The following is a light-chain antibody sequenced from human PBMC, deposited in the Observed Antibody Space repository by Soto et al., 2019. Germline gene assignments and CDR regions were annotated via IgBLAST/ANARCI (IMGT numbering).Light chain of an antibody. J-gene: IGLJ1*01. CDR1: SSDVGAYNL. V-gene: IGLV2-14*01. CDR3: ASLTTTNFV. CDR2: EVT. Sequence: QSALAQPASVSGSPGQSITISCTGTSSDVGAYNLVSWYQHLPDKAPKLIISEVTNRPSGVSDRFSGSKSGNTASLTIYGLQADHEDDSYCASLTTTNFVFGSGTKVTV.